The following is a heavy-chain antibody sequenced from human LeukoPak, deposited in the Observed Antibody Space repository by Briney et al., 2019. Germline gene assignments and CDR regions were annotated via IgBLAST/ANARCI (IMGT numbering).Heavy chain of an antibody. CDR3: ATYSSLNRREFQY. CDR1: GFTFSRYA. D-gene: IGHD3-22*01. J-gene: IGHJ1*01. CDR2: IDTAGDT. V-gene: IGHV3-13*01. Sequence: GGSLRLSCAASGFTFSRYAMTWVRQATGKGLEWVSAIDTAGDTYYPGSVKGRFTISRENAKNSLYLQMNSLRAGDTAVYYCATYSSLNRREFQYWGQGTLLTVSS.